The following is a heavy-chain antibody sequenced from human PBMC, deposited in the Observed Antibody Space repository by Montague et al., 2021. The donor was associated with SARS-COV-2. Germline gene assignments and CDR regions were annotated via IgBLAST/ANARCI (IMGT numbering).Heavy chain of an antibody. J-gene: IGHJ4*02. D-gene: IGHD4-23*01. CDR2: IDWDDDK. Sequence: PALVKPTQTLTLTCTFSGFSLSTIGMCVSWIRQPPGKALEWLTLIDWDDDKYYRTSLKTRLTISKDTSKNQVVLTMTNMDPVDTATYYCARSYGTTVVTRGFDYWGQGTLVTASS. CDR3: ARSYGTTVVTRGFDY. V-gene: IGHV2-70*01. CDR1: GFSLSTIGMC.